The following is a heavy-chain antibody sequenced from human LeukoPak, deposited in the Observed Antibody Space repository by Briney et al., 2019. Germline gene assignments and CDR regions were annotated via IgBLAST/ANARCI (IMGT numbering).Heavy chain of an antibody. D-gene: IGHD6-19*01. V-gene: IGHV1-69*05. CDR1: GGTFSSYA. CDR3: ARDSLAVAGTFDY. CDR2: IIPIFGTA. Sequence: SVKVSCKASGGTFSSYAISWVPQAPGQGLEWMGGIIPIFGTANYAQKFQGRVTITTDESTSTAYMELSSLRSEDTAVYYCARDSLAVAGTFDYWGQGTLVTVSS. J-gene: IGHJ4*02.